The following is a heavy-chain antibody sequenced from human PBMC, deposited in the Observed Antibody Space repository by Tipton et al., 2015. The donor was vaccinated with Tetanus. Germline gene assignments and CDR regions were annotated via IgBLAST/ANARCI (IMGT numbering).Heavy chain of an antibody. CDR3: ARGGGNTMFRGGEFVHSYYYQGMDV. D-gene: IGHD3-10*01. Sequence: TLSLTCTVSGGSMSTYYWSWIRQPPGKGLEWIGYVYYTGSTDYNPSLKSRVTISIDRSKNQLSLKLTSVTAADTAVYYCARGGGNTMFRGGEFVHSYYYQGMDVWGQGTTVTVSS. J-gene: IGHJ6*02. CDR2: VYYTGST. V-gene: IGHV4-59*12. CDR1: GGSMSTYY.